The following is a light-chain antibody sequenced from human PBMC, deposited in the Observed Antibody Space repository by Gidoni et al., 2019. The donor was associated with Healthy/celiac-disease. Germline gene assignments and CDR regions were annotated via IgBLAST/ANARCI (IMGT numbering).Light chain of an antibody. J-gene: IGKJ4*01. CDR1: QGISSA. V-gene: IGKV1-13*02. Sequence: AIQLTHSPSSLSASVGDRVTSTCRASQGISSALAWYQQKPGKSPKLLSYDASSLESGVPPRFSGSGAGTDLTLTLSSLQPEYFATYYCQQCNSYPPTFGGGTKVETK. CDR2: DAS. CDR3: QQCNSYPPT.